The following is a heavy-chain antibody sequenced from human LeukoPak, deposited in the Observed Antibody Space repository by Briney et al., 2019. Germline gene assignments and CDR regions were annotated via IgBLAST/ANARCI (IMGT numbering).Heavy chain of an antibody. CDR2: IYSSGST. J-gene: IGHJ4*02. Sequence: SETLSLTCTVSGGSISSSNYYWGWIRQPPGKGPEWIGSIYSSGSTYYNPSLKSRVTISVDTSKNHFSLKLSSVTAADTAVYYCAGGASGGRWFDYWGQGTLVTVSS. CDR3: AGGASGGRWFDY. CDR1: GGSISSSNYY. V-gene: IGHV4-39*02. D-gene: IGHD3-10*01.